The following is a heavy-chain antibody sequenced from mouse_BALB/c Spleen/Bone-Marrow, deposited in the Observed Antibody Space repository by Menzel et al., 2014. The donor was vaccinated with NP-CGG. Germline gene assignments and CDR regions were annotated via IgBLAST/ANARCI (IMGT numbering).Heavy chain of an antibody. D-gene: IGHD2-4*01. CDR3: ARWGITTGFAY. Sequence: EVQLQQSGAELVKPGASVKLSCTASGFNIKDTYMHWVKQRPEQGLEWIGRIDPANGNTKYDPKFQGKAAITADTSSNTAYLQLSSLTSEDTAVYYCARWGITTGFAYWGQGTLVTVSA. J-gene: IGHJ3*01. V-gene: IGHV14-3*02. CDR1: GFNIKDTY. CDR2: IDPANGNT.